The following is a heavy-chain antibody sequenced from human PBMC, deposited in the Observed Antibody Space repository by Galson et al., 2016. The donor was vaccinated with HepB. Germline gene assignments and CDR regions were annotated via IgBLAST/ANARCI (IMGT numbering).Heavy chain of an antibody. J-gene: IGHJ4*02. CDR3: AKDAEWSQSYTPDY. D-gene: IGHD3-3*01. V-gene: IGHV3-30*18. CDR1: GFTFRNYG. Sequence: SLRLSCAVSGFTFRNYGMHWVRQAPGKGLEWVAVISYEGSSKYYADSVKGRFTISRDNSKNTLYLQLNSLRAEDTAVYYCAKDAEWSQSYTPDYWGQGTLVTVSS. CDR2: ISYEGSSK.